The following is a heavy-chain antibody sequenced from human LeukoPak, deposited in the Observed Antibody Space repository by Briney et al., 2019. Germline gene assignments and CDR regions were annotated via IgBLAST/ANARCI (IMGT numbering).Heavy chain of an antibody. V-gene: IGHV4-39*07. J-gene: IGHJ4*02. CDR3: ARAGPVGSYPFDY. D-gene: IGHD1-26*01. CDR1: GGSISSSSYY. CDR2: IYYSGST. Sequence: SETLSLTCTVSGGSISSSSYYWGWIRQPPGKGLEWIGSIYYSGSTYYNPSLKSRVTISVDTSKNQFSLKLSSVTAADTAVYYCARAGPVGSYPFDYWGQGTLVTVSS.